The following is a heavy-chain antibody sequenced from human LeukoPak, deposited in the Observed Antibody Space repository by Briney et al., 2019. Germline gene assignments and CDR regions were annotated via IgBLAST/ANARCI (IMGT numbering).Heavy chain of an antibody. D-gene: IGHD2-2*01. CDR3: VSFYETN. J-gene: IGHJ4*02. V-gene: IGHV3-74*01. CDR1: GNYW. CDR2: VNSDGSWT. Sequence: GSLRLSCAASGNYWVHSVSQAPGKGLVWVSHVNSDGSWTSHADSVKGRFTISKDNAKNTVYLQMNNLRTEDTAVYYCVSFYETNWGRGTLVTVSS.